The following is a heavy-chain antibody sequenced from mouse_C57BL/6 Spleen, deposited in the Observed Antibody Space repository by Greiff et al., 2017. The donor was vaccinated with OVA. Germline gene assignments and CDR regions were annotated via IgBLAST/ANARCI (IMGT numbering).Heavy chain of an antibody. J-gene: IGHJ4*01. D-gene: IGHD1-1*01. CDR3: TRGPMYYYGSSPPYAMDY. CDR2: ISSGGDYI. Sequence: EVKLVESGEGLVKPGGSLKLSCAASGFTFSSYAMSWVRQTPEKRLEWVAYISSGGDYIYYADTVKGRFTMSRDNARNTLYLQMSSLKSEDTAMYYCTRGPMYYYGSSPPYAMDYWGQGTSVTVSS. V-gene: IGHV5-9-1*02. CDR1: GFTFSSYA.